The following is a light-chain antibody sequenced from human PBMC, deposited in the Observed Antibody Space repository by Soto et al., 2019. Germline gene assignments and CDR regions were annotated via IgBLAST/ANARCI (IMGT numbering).Light chain of an antibody. CDR1: QSLLYSSNNRNY. Sequence: DIVMTQYPDSPAVSLGERATTNCKSSQSLLYSSNNRNYLAWYQQKPGQPPKLLISWASTRQSGVPDRFSGSGSGTDFTLTISSLQAEDVAVYHCQKYYSTPYTFGQGTKLQIK. CDR3: QKYYSTPYT. V-gene: IGKV4-1*01. CDR2: WAS. J-gene: IGKJ2*01.